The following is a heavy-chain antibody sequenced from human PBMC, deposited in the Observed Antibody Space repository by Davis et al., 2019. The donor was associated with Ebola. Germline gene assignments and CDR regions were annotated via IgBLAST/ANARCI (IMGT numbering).Heavy chain of an antibody. J-gene: IGHJ4*02. D-gene: IGHD2-8*01. CDR2: IYYSGST. CDR1: GGSISSSSYY. Sequence: MPSETLSLTCTVSGGSISSSSYYWGWIRQPPGKGLEWIGSIYYSGSTYYNPSLKSRVTISVDTSKNQFSLKLSSVTAADTAVYYCASNGVDYWGQGTLVTVSS. CDR3: ASNGVDY. V-gene: IGHV4-39*01.